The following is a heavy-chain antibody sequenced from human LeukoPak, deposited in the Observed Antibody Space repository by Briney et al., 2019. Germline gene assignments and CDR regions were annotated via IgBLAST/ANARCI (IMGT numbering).Heavy chain of an antibody. V-gene: IGHV3-48*03. CDR1: GFTSSTYE. CDR2: ISDTGVTR. D-gene: IGHD3-10*01. CDR3: ARVFHSPNYYGSDLYGMDV. Sequence: QPGGSLRLSCAASGFTSSTYEMNWVRQAPGKGLEWLSYISDTGVTRDYADSVKGRLTISRDNAKNSLYLQMNSLRAEDTAVYYCARVFHSPNYYGSDLYGMDVWGQGTTVTVSS. J-gene: IGHJ6*02.